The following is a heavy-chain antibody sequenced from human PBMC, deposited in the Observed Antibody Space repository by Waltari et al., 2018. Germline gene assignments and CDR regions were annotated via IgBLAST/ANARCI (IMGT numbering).Heavy chain of an antibody. CDR1: GYTLTSYG. CDR3: ARDLQGYDILTGYPPFDY. Sequence: QVQLVQSGAEVKKPGASVRVSSKASGYTLTSYGTSGVRPAPGHGSWWLEWMGWISAYNGNTNYAQKLQGRVTMTTDTSTSTAYMELRSLRSDDTAVYYCARDLQGYDILTGYPPFDYWGQGTLVTVSS. V-gene: IGHV1-18*04. D-gene: IGHD3-9*01. CDR2: ISAYNGNT. J-gene: IGHJ4*02.